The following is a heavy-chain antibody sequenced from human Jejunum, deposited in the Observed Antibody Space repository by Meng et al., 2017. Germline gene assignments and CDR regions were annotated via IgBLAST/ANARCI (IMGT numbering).Heavy chain of an antibody. J-gene: IGHJ5*02. V-gene: IGHV3-15*01. CDR1: GLTLSDHY. CDR2: IKSKRDGETT. CDR3: THAYADT. D-gene: IGHD4-17*01. Sequence: GESLKISCAASGLTLSDHYMDWVRQAQGKGLEWVGRIKSKRDGETTDYTEPVKGRFTISRDDSKNTVYLQMNSLKSEDTGVYYCTHAYADTWGQGTQVTVSS.